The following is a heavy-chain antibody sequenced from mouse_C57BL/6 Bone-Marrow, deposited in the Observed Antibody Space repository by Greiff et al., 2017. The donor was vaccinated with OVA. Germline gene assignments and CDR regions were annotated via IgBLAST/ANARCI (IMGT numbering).Heavy chain of an antibody. J-gene: IGHJ3*01. CDR3: ARGGYYDYDGGALFAY. Sequence: VQLQQSGPELAKPGASVKIPCKASGYTFTDYHMDWVKQSHGKSLEWIGDINSNNGGTIYNQKFKGKATLTVDKSSSTAYMEHRSLTSEDTAVYYCARGGYYDYDGGALFAYWGQGTLVTVSA. CDR2: INSNNGGT. D-gene: IGHD2-4*01. CDR1: GYTFTDYH. V-gene: IGHV1-18*01.